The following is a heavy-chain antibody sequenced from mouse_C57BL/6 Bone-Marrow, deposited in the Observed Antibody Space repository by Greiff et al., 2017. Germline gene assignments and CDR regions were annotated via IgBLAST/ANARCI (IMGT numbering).Heavy chain of an antibody. CDR3: ARIASSSPFTY. D-gene: IGHD1-1*01. J-gene: IGHJ3*01. CDR2: IWWDDDT. V-gene: IGHV8-8*01. CDR1: GFSLSAVGMG. Sequence: QVTLKVSGPGILQPSQTLSLTCSFSGFSLSAVGMGVGWICQPSGKGLEWLAPIWWDDDTTYNPALKSRLTISTDTSKNQVFLKIANVVTADSATYYCARIASSSPFTYWGQGTLVTVSP.